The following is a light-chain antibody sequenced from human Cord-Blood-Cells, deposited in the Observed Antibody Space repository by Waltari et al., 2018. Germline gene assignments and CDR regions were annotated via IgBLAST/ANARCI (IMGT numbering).Light chain of an antibody. CDR1: SMDVGSYNL. CDR2: EVS. J-gene: IGLJ1*01. V-gene: IGLV2-23*02. Sequence: QSALTQPASVSGSPGQSITISCTGTSMDVGSYNLVSWYQPHPGKAPKLMIYEVSKLPSGVSNRFSGSKSGNTASLTISGLQAEDEADYYCCSYAGSSTVFGTGTKVTVL. CDR3: CSYAGSSTV.